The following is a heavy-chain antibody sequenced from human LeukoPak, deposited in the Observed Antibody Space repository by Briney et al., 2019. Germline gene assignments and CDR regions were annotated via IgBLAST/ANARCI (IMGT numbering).Heavy chain of an antibody. V-gene: IGHV4-38-2*02. Sequence: SETLSLTCTVSGYSINSISSTYYWGGVRQSPGKGLEWFGSIYHSGSTYYNPSLQSRVTISIDTSKTQFSLKLSSVTAADTAVYYCARQEDGAFDIWGQGTMVTVSS. CDR2: IYHSGST. D-gene: IGHD5-24*01. CDR1: GYSINSISSTYY. J-gene: IGHJ3*02. CDR3: ARQEDGAFDI.